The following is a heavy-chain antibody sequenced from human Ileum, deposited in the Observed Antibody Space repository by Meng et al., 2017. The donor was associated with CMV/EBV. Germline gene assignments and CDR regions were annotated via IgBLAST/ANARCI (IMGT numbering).Heavy chain of an antibody. D-gene: IGHD3-16*01. J-gene: IGHJ4*02. V-gene: IGHV3-7*01. Sequence: GESLKISCAASGFTFSNYWMSWVHQAPGKGLEWVANLKQDGSETYWLDSVKGRFTISRDNAKNSLYLQMTSLRAEDMAVYYCARVGGIWYFDYWGQGALVTVSS. CDR2: LKQDGSET. CDR1: GFTFSNYW. CDR3: ARVGGIWYFDY.